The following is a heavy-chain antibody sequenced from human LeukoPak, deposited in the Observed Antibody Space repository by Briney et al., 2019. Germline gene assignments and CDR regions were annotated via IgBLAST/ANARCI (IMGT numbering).Heavy chain of an antibody. CDR2: TYYRSKWYN. CDR1: GDSVSSNSAA. D-gene: IGHD1-1*01. V-gene: IGHV6-1*01. Sequence: SQTLSLTCAISGDSVSSNSAAWNWIRQSPSRGLEWLGRTYYRSKWYNDYAVSVKSRITINPDTSKNQFSLQLNSVTPEDTAVYYCARSSLERRGYYYYYYYMDVWGKGTTVTISS. CDR3: ARSSLERRGYYYYYYYMDV. J-gene: IGHJ6*03.